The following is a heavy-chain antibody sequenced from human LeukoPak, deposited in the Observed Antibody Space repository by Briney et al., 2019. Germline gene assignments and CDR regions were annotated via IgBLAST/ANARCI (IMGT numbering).Heavy chain of an antibody. V-gene: IGHV4-59*01. CDR1: DGSINNYY. CDR3: ARDTGLLQYYGSGSYYVPYGMDV. CDR2: LYNNGGT. J-gene: IGHJ6*02. D-gene: IGHD3-10*01. Sequence: SETLSLTCTASDGSINNYYWSWIRQPPGKGLEWIGYLYNNGGTSYNPSLRSRVTISVDTSKNLFSLKLSSVTAADTAVYYCARDTGLLQYYGSGSYYVPYGMDVWGQGTTVTVSS.